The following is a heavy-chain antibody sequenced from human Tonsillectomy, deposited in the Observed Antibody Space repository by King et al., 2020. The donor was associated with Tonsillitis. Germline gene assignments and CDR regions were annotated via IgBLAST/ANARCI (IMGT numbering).Heavy chain of an antibody. J-gene: IGHJ4*02. Sequence: VQLQESGPGLVKPSQTLSLTCAVSGGSISSGGYSWSWIRQPLGKGLEWIGDIYYSGSTYYNPSLKRRVTISVDTSKNQFSLKLSSVTAADTAVYYCARSKVTYYYDSSGYYYFDYWGQGTLVTVSS. D-gene: IGHD3-22*01. CDR1: GGSISSGGYS. V-gene: IGHV4-30-4*07. CDR3: ARSKVTYYYDSSGYYYFDY. CDR2: IYYSGST.